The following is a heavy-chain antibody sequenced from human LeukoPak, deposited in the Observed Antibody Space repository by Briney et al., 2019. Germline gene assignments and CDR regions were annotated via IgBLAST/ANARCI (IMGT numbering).Heavy chain of an antibody. V-gene: IGHV3-7*05. CDR3: ARDADILTGVAYHF. CDR2: INQDGSKK. J-gene: IGHJ3*01. D-gene: IGHD3-9*01. Sequence: QTGGSLTLSCAASGFSFSSDWMNWVRQAPGKGLEWVANINQDGSKKYYVDSVKGRFTISRDNAKNSLYLQMNSLRAEDTAVYYCARDADILTGVAYHFWGQGTMVTVSS. CDR1: GFSFSSDW.